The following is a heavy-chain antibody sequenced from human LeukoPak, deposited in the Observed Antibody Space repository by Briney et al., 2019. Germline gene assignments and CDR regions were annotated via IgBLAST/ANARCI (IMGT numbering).Heavy chain of an antibody. CDR2: IRYDGSNK. CDR1: GFTFSTYG. D-gene: IGHD2-2*01. V-gene: IGHV3-30*02. Sequence: GGSLRLSFAASGFTFSTYGMHWVRQAPGKGLEWVAFIRYDGSNKYYADSVKGRFTISRDNSKNTVYLQMNSLRAEDTAVYYCAAPGVPAATYYFDYWGQGTLVTVSS. J-gene: IGHJ4*02. CDR3: AAPGVPAATYYFDY.